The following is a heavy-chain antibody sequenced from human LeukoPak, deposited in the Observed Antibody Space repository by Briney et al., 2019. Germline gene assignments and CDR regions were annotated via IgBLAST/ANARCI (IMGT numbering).Heavy chain of an antibody. CDR3: ARVVNDNAAAGIPCGMDV. D-gene: IGHD6-13*01. CDR1: GGSISSYY. CDR2: IYYSGST. Sequence: PSETLSLTCTVSGGSISSYYWSWIRQPPGKGLEWIGYIYYSGSTNYNPSLKSRVTISVDTSKNQFSLKLSSVTAADTAVYYCARVVNDNAAAGIPCGMDVWGQGTTVTVSS. J-gene: IGHJ6*02. V-gene: IGHV4-59*01.